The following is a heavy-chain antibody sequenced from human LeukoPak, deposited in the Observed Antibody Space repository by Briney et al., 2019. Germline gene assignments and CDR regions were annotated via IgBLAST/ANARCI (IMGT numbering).Heavy chain of an antibody. CDR2: IYSGGRT. J-gene: IGHJ2*01. CDR3: ASALNGDPYILHWYFDL. CDR1: GFSVNNNY. V-gene: IGHV3-53*01. D-gene: IGHD7-27*01. Sequence: GGSLRLSCAASGFSVNNNYMTWVRQAPGKGLEWVSVIYSGGRTYYADSVRGRFTISRDNSKNTLYLQINSLRAEDTAVYYCASALNGDPYILHWYFDLWGRGSLVTVSS.